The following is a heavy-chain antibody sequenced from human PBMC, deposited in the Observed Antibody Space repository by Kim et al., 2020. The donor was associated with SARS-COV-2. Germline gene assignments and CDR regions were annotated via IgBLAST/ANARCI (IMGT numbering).Heavy chain of an antibody. CDR3: ARDHDSSGWSPSNAFDI. J-gene: IGHJ3*02. V-gene: IGHV4-4*02. CDR2: IYHSGST. D-gene: IGHD6-19*01. Sequence: SETLSLTCAVSGGSISSSNWWSWVRQPPGKGLEWIGEIYHSGSTNYNPSLKSRVTISVDKSKNQFSLKLSSVTAADTAVYYCARDHDSSGWSPSNAFDIWGQGTMVTVSS. CDR1: GGSISSSNW.